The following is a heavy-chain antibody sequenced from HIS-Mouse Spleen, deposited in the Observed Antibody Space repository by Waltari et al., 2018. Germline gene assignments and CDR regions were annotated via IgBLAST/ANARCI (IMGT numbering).Heavy chain of an antibody. CDR1: GFTFSSYG. V-gene: IGHV3-30*18. D-gene: IGHD3-16*01. J-gene: IGHJ4*02. CDR3: AKSAKITIGYFDY. Sequence: QVQLVESGGGVVQPGRSLRLPCAASGFTFSSYGMHWRPQAPGKGLEWVAVISYDGSNKYYADSVKGRFTISRDNSKNTLYLQMNSLRAEDTAVYYCAKSAKITIGYFDYWGQGTLVTVSS. CDR2: ISYDGSNK.